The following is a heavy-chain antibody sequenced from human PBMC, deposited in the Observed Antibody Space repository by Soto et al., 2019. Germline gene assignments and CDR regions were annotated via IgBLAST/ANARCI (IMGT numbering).Heavy chain of an antibody. CDR1: GFTFSSYG. CDR3: AKWAGGFDY. V-gene: IGHV3-30*18. CDR2: ISYDGSYK. Sequence: ESGGGVVQPGRSLRLSCASSGFTFSSYGMHWVRQAPGKGLEWVAVISYDGSYKYYADSVKGRFTISRDNSKNTLYLQINSLRAEDTALYYCAKWAGGFDYWGQGTLVTVSS. J-gene: IGHJ4*02.